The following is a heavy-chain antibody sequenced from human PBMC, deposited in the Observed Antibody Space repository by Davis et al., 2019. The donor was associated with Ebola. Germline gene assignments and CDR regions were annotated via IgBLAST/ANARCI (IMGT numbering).Heavy chain of an antibody. CDR1: GGYVSSPTYY. V-gene: IGHV4-61*01. J-gene: IGHJ4*02. D-gene: IGHD3-16*02. CDR3: ARAVYRSGTFSLDS. CDR2: IYNSVNS. Sequence: SETLSLTCTVSGGYVSSPTYYWNWTRQPPGKGLEWIGHIYNSVNSNYSPSLRSRVTISADTSKNQLSLRLTSVSGADTAIYFCARAVYRSGTFSLDSWGQGTLVTVSS.